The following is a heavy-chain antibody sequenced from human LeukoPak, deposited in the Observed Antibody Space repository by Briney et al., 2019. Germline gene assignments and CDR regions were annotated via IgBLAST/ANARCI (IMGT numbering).Heavy chain of an antibody. Sequence: ASVKVSCKASGYTFTGYYMHWVRQAPGQGLEWMGWINPNSGGTNYAQKFKGRVTMTRDTSISTAYMELSRLRSDDTAVYYCARQYQLLSWFDPWGQGTLVTVSS. CDR3: ARQYQLLSWFDP. D-gene: IGHD2-2*01. CDR1: GYTFTGYY. CDR2: INPNSGGT. J-gene: IGHJ5*02. V-gene: IGHV1-2*02.